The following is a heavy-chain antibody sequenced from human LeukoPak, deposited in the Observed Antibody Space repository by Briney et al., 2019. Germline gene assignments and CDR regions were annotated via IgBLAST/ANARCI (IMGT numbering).Heavy chain of an antibody. V-gene: IGHV3-21*01. CDR1: GFSFSKYN. CDR3: AREFIGSWYWDS. J-gene: IGHJ4*02. Sequence: GGSLRLSCAASGFSFSKYNMSWVRQAPGKGLEWVSSISSGGSYIYYADSVKGRFTISRDNTKNSLYLQMNSLRAEDTAVYLCAREFIGSWYWDSWGQGALVTVSS. CDR2: ISSGGSYI. D-gene: IGHD6-13*01.